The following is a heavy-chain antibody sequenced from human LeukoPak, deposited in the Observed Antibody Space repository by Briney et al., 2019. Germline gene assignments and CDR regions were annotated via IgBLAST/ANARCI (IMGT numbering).Heavy chain of an antibody. CDR2: IKQDGSEK. Sequence: GGSLRLSCAASGFTFSSYWMSWVRQAPGKGLEWVANIKQDGSEKYYVDSVKGRFTISRDNAKNSLYLQMNSLRAEDTAVYYCARDHSRARGVIRGWSLDAFDIWGQGTMVTVSS. J-gene: IGHJ3*02. CDR3: ARDHSRARGVIRGWSLDAFDI. V-gene: IGHV3-7*03. CDR1: GFTFSSYW. D-gene: IGHD3-10*01.